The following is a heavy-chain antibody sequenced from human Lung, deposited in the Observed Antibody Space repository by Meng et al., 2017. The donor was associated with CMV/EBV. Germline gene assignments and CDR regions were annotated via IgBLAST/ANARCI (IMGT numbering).Heavy chain of an antibody. D-gene: IGHD5-12*01. Sequence: VSGGSNSSSNWWSWVRQPPGKGLEWIGEIYHSGSTNYNPSLKSRVTISVDKSKNQFSLKLSSVTAADTAVYYCARAAGGYVVDYFDYWGQGTLVTVSS. CDR2: IYHSGST. CDR3: ARAAGGYVVDYFDY. V-gene: IGHV4-4*02. CDR1: GGSNSSSNW. J-gene: IGHJ4*02.